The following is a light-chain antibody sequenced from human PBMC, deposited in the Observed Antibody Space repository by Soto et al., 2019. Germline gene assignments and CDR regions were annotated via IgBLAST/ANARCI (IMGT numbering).Light chain of an antibody. Sequence: QSVLTQPASVSGSPGQSITISGTGTSSDVGGHNFVSWHQQHPGKAPKLMIYDVAKRPSGVPDRFSGSKSGNTASLTISGLQAEDEADYYCCTFAGRYSYVFGSGTKVTVL. J-gene: IGLJ1*01. V-gene: IGLV2-11*01. CDR1: SSDVGGHNF. CDR3: CTFAGRYSYV. CDR2: DVA.